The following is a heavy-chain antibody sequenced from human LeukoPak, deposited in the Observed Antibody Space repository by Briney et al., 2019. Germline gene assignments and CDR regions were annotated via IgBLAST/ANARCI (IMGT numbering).Heavy chain of an antibody. V-gene: IGHV4-59*12. Sequence: PSETLSLTCTVSGGSISSYYWSWIRQPPGKGLEWIGYIYYSGTTNYNPSLKSRVTMSVDTSKNQFSLKLSSVTAADTAVYYCARLSVVPAAIMGLYYYGMDVWGQGTTVTVSS. CDR1: GGSISSYY. CDR2: IYYSGTT. J-gene: IGHJ6*02. CDR3: ARLSVVPAAIMGLYYYGMDV. D-gene: IGHD2-2*02.